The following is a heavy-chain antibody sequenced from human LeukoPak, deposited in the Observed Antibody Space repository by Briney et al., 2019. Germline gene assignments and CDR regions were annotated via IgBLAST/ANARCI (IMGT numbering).Heavy chain of an antibody. Sequence: SQTLSLTCAVSGGSISSGGYSWSWIRQPPGKGLEWIGYIYHSGSTYYNPSLKSRVTISVDRSKNQFSLKLSSVTAADTAVYYCARGSRITMVRGAIAKSWYFDLWGRGTLVTVSS. CDR3: ARGSRITMVRGAIAKSWYFDL. D-gene: IGHD3-10*01. J-gene: IGHJ2*01. CDR2: IYHSGST. V-gene: IGHV4-30-2*01. CDR1: GGSISSGGYS.